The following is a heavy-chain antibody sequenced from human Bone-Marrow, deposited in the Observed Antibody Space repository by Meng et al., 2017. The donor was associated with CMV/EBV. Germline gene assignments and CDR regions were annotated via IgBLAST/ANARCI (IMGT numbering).Heavy chain of an antibody. CDR2: IIPIFGTA. Sequence: SVKVSCKASGGTFSSYAISWVRQAPGQGLEWMGGIIPIFGTANYAQKFQGRVTITTDESTSTAYMELSSLRSEDTAVYYCAKVPKYYGSGSYYNDAFDIWGQGTRVTGSS. CDR1: GGTFSSYA. D-gene: IGHD3-10*01. V-gene: IGHV1-69*05. CDR3: AKVPKYYGSGSYYNDAFDI. J-gene: IGHJ3*02.